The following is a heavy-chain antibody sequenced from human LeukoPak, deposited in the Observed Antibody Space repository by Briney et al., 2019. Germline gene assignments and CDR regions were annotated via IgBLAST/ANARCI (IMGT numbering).Heavy chain of an antibody. D-gene: IGHD5-24*01. V-gene: IGHV4-34*01. CDR1: GGSFSGYY. CDR3: ARPRDGYIYYFDY. J-gene: IGHJ4*02. Sequence: SETLSLTCAVYGGSFSGYYWSWIRQPPGKGLEWIGEINHSGSTNYNPSLKSRVTISVDTSKNQFSLKLSSVTAADTAVYYCARPRDGYIYYFDYWGQGTLVTVSS. CDR2: INHSGST.